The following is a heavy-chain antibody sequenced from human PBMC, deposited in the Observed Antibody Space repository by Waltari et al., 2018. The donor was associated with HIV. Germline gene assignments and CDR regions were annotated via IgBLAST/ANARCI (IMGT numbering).Heavy chain of an antibody. D-gene: IGHD4-17*01. CDR3: ASGDYESLDY. Sequence: QLQLQESGPGLVHPSQTLSLPCPASGASLSSYSSSWIRQPAGKGLEWIGRIYTSGSTNYNPSLKSRVTMSVDTSKNQFSLKLSSVTAADTAVYYCASGDYESLDYWGQGTLVTVSS. J-gene: IGHJ4*02. CDR1: GASLSSYS. V-gene: IGHV4-4*07. CDR2: IYTSGST.